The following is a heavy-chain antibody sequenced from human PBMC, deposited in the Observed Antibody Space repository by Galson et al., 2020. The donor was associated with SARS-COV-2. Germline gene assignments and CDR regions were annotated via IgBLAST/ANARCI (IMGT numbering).Heavy chain of an antibody. D-gene: IGHD1-26*01. CDR1: GGSMSSNSYY. J-gene: IGHJ6*02. V-gene: IGHV4-39*01. Sequence: SQTLSLTCSVSGGSMSSNSYYWGWIRQPPGKGLEWIGSIFHTGNTYYSPSLKRRVTISVDTSKKHFSLKLSSVTAADAAVYYCARHSDRSASLGEYYYGVDVWGQGTPVTVSS. CDR2: IFHTGNT. CDR3: ARHSDRSASLGEYYYGVDV.